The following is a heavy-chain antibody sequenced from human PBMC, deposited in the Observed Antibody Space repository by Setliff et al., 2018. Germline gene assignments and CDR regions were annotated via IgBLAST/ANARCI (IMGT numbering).Heavy chain of an antibody. CDR1: GFTFGDYA. V-gene: IGHV3-49*04. CDR3: TRDPGGYDFDP. D-gene: IGHD5-12*01. CDR2: IRSKAYNEAI. Sequence: GGSLRLSCLGSGFTFGDYAVSWVRQAPGKGLEWVGFIRSKAYNEAIEYAASVKGRFILSRDDARNIAYLQMNSLTTEDTAVYYCTRDPGGYDFDPWGQGTLVTVSS. J-gene: IGHJ5*02.